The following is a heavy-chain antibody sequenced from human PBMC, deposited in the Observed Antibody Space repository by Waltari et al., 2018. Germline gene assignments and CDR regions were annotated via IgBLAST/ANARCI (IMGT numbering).Heavy chain of an antibody. Sequence: QVQLQESGPGLVKPSETLSLTCAVSGYSISSGYYWGWIRQPPGKGLEWIGRIYHSGSTYYNPSLKSRVTISVDTSKNQFSLKLSSVTAADTAVYYCARETFEYSSSSGDYWDQGTLVTVSS. D-gene: IGHD6-6*01. CDR3: ARETFEYSSSSGDY. CDR2: IYHSGST. V-gene: IGHV4-38-2*02. CDR1: GYSISSGYY. J-gene: IGHJ4*02.